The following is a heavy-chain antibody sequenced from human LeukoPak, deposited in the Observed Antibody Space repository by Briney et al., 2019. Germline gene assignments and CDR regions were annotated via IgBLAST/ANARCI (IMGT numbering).Heavy chain of an antibody. CDR2: ITNNGGIT. CDR3: VKVSSTVGATYFDY. V-gene: IGHV3-64D*06. J-gene: IGHJ4*02. Sequence: PGGSLRLSCSASGFTFSSYAMRWVRQAPGKGLEYISGITNNGGITYHADSVKGRFTISRDNSKNTLYFQMSSLRAEDTAVYYCVKVSSTVGATYFDYWGQGTLVTVSS. CDR1: GFTFSSYA. D-gene: IGHD1-26*01.